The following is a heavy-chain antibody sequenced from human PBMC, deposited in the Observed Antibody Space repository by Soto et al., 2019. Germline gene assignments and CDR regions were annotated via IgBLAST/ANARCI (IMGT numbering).Heavy chain of an antibody. V-gene: IGHV3-48*03. D-gene: IGHD3-22*01. CDR1: GFTFNTNE. CDR3: ERDLLPREPDYYDSSGYSARPVEY. J-gene: IGHJ4*02. Sequence: PGGSLRRSCAASGFTFNTNEMSCVRQAPGKGLEWGSYIRSGGSGIYYADSVKGRFTISRDNAKNSLYLQMNSLRAEETAVYYCERDLLPREPDYYDSSGYSARPVEYWGQGTLVTVSS. CDR2: IRSGGSGI.